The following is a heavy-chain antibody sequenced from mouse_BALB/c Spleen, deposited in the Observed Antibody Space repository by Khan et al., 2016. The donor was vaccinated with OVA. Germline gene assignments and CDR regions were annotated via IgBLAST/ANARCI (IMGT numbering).Heavy chain of an antibody. D-gene: IGHD1-1*01. V-gene: IGHV1S41*01. CDR3: ARETYYGRNCYAMDY. CDR1: DITFTSFW. CDR2: IAPGSVHP. Sequence: DLVKPGPSVKLSSKALDITFTSFWCNGIKQRPGQGLEWIGLIAPGSVHPRYNKLFKGKGSMTIDTSDNTGYTQLSSLSYVDSAVYVCARETYYGRNCYAMDYWGQGTSVTVSS. J-gene: IGHJ4*01.